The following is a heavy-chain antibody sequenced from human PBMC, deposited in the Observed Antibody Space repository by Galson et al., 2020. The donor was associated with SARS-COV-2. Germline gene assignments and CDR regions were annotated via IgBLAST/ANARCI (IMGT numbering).Heavy chain of an antibody. D-gene: IGHD6-13*01. CDR1: GGSISSGGYY. CDR3: AREEMEQQLPLYGMDV. J-gene: IGHJ6*02. CDR2: IYYSGST. Sequence: SETLSLPCTVSGGSISSGGYYWSWIRQHPGKGLEWIGYIYYSGSTYYNPSLKSRVTISVDTSKNQFSLKLSSVTAADTAVYYCAREEMEQQLPLYGMDVWGQGTTVTVSS. V-gene: IGHV4-31*03.